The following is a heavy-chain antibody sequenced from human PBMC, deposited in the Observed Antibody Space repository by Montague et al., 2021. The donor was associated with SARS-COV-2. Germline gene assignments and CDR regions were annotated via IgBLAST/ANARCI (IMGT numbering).Heavy chain of an antibody. D-gene: IGHD1-26*01. CDR1: GASISAANW. CDR3: ARRWSGRSDLAY. V-gene: IGHV4-4*02. CDR2: FYNTRST. J-gene: IGHJ4*02. Sequence: SETLSLTCAVSGASISAANWWTWGRLPPGKGLGCVGEFYNTRSTKYKPSIKSRVSMSVDKSSNQFSLRLTSVTAADTAINYYARRWSGRSDLAYWGQGTLVTVSS.